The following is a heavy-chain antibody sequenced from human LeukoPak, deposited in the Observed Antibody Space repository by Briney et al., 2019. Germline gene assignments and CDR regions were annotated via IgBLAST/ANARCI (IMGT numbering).Heavy chain of an antibody. Sequence: GGSLRLSCAASGFSFSSYWMHWVRQAPGKGPVWVSRIDSDGSSTTYADSVKGRFTISRDNAKNTLYLQMNSLRADDTAVYYCARLGGSSPFDYWGQGTLVTVSS. CDR2: IDSDGSST. V-gene: IGHV3-74*01. D-gene: IGHD6-6*01. CDR3: ARLGGSSPFDY. CDR1: GFSFSSYW. J-gene: IGHJ4*02.